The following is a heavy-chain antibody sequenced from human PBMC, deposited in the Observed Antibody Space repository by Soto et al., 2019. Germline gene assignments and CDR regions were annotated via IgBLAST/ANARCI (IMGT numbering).Heavy chain of an antibody. Sequence: GGSLRLSCAASGFTFSSYAMHWVRQAPGKGLEWVAVISYDGSNKYYADSVKGRFTISRDNSKNTLYLQMNSLRAEDTAVYYCARERSGSYEFDYWGQGTLVTVSS. V-gene: IGHV3-30-3*01. CDR2: ISYDGSNK. J-gene: IGHJ4*02. CDR3: ARERSGSYEFDY. CDR1: GFTFSSYA. D-gene: IGHD1-26*01.